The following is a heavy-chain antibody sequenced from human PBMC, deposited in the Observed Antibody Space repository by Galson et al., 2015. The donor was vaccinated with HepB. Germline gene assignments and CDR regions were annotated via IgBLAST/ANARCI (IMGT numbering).Heavy chain of an antibody. J-gene: IGHJ4*02. CDR3: AGERQFRRDFDS. V-gene: IGHV3-11*01. CDR2: ISGSGSFI. D-gene: IGHD6-19*01. Sequence: SLRLSCAASGFTFTDHYMSWIRQAPGKGLEWVSYISGSGSFINYADSVKGRFTMSRDNAKNSVYLQLNSLRVEDTAVYYWAGERQFRRDFDSWGQGTLVTVSS. CDR1: GFTFTDHY.